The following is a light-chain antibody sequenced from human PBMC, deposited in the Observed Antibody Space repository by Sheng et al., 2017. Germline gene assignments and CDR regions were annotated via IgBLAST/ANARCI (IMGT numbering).Light chain of an antibody. CDR2: WAS. CDR3: QQYYSTPHLT. Sequence: DIVMTQSPDSLAVSLGERATINCKSSQSVLYSSNNKNYLIWYQQKPGQPPKLLIYWASTRESGVPDRFSGSGSGTDFTLTISSLQAEDVAVYYCQQYYSTPHLTFGGGTKVEI. CDR1: QSVLYSSNNKNY. V-gene: IGKV4-1*01. J-gene: IGKJ4*01.